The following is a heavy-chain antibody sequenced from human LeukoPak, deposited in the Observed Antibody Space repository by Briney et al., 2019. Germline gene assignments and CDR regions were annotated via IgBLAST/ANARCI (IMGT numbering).Heavy chain of an antibody. CDR3: ASLTTADAFDI. J-gene: IGHJ3*02. CDR2: IYDSGST. V-gene: IGHV4-59*01. CDR1: GGSISSYY. D-gene: IGHD3-22*01. Sequence: SETLSLTCTVSGGSISSYYWSWIRQPPGKGLEWIGYIYDSGSTNYNPSLKSRVAISVDTSKNQFSLKLSSVTAADTAVFYCASLTTADAFDIWGQGTMVTVSS.